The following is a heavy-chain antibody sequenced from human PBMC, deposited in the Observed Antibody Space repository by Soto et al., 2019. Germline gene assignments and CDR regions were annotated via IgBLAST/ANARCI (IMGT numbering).Heavy chain of an antibody. CDR2: ISFDGSNK. V-gene: IGHV3-30*18. J-gene: IGHJ4*02. Sequence: LRLSCAASGFTFSGHGMHWVRQAPGKGLEWVAVISFDGSNKYYADSAKGRFTISRDNSKNTLYLQMHSLRAEDTAVYYCAKETYYYDSSSYSWPRDFDYWGQGTLVTVAS. CDR1: GFTFSGHG. D-gene: IGHD3-22*01. CDR3: AKETYYYDSSSYSWPRDFDY.